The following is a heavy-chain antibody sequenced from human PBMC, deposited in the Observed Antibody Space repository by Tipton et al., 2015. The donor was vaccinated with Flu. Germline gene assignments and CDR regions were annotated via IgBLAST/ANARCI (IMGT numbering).Heavy chain of an antibody. CDR3: TRSYYYDSSGYDAFDI. CDR1: GFIYSYRYYW. CDR2: IKQDGSKQ. Sequence: SLRLSCAASGFIYSYRYYWMSWVRQAPGKGLEWVANIKQDGSKQYYADSVKGRFTISRDNSMNTLYLRMNSLRAEDTAVYYCTRSYYYDSSGYDAFDIWGQGAMVIVSS. J-gene: IGHJ3*02. D-gene: IGHD3-22*01. V-gene: IGHV3-7*01.